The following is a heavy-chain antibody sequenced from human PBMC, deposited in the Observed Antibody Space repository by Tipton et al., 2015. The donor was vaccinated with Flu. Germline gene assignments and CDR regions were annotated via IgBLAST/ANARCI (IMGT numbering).Heavy chain of an antibody. V-gene: IGHV4-59*01. CDR2: FYHTGDT. J-gene: IGHJ4*02. Sequence: TLSLTCSVSGDSITGYYWSWIRQSPGKGLEWIGYFYHTGDTNYNPPLASRVTISVDMSTNQLSLHLRSVTAADTAVYYCARGLGGNIPYWGRGTLVTVSS. CDR1: GDSITGYY. D-gene: IGHD2-15*01. CDR3: ARGLGGNIPY.